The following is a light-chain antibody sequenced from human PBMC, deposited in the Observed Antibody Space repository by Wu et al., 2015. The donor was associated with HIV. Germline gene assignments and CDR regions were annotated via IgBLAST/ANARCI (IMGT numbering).Light chain of an antibody. CDR1: QNIFTY. V-gene: IGKV3-11*01. J-gene: IGKJ5*01. Sequence: EIMLTQSPATLSLSPGERATLSCRASQNIFTYLAWYQQQSGQAPRLLIYDASNRAAGVPDRFSGSGSETDFALTISSLEPEDFAVYYCQQRTNWPPISFGQGTRLEIK. CDR2: DAS. CDR3: QQRTNWPPIS.